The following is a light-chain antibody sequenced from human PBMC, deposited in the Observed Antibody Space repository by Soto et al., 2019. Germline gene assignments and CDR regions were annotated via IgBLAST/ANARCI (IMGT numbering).Light chain of an antibody. Sequence: DVVVTQSPLSLSVTLGQPASISCRCSQSLVYSDGRTYLTWFHQRPGQSPRRLIYKVSNLDSGVPDRFSGSESGTDFTLKISRVEAEDVGLYYCMQGTHVPFIFGQGTRLEIK. CDR2: KVS. CDR1: QSLVYSDGRTY. J-gene: IGKJ5*01. CDR3: MQGTHVPFI. V-gene: IGKV2D-30*01.